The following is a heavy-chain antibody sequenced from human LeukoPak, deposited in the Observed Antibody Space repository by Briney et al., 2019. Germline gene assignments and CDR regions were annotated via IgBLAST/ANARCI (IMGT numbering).Heavy chain of an antibody. Sequence: GGSLRLSCAVSGFTVSSSYMSWVRQAPGKGLEWVSVIYSGGSTYYADSVKGRFTISRDNSKSTPYLQMDSLRAEDTAVYFCARVLGGSYFDYWGQGTLVTVSS. CDR2: IYSGGST. V-gene: IGHV3-53*01. CDR1: GFTVSSSY. CDR3: ARVLGGSYFDY. D-gene: IGHD1-26*01. J-gene: IGHJ4*02.